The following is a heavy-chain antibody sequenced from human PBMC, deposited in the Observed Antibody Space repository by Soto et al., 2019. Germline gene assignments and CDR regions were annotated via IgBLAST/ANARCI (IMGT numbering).Heavy chain of an antibody. V-gene: IGHV3-23*01. J-gene: IGHJ4*02. CDR2: INGSGGST. CDR1: GFTFSSYA. Sequence: EVQRLESGGGLVQPGGSLRLSCAASGFTFSSYAMSWVRQAPGKGLEWVSAINGSGGSTYYADSVKGRFTISRDNSKNTRYLRMNSQSAEDTAVYYCAKARGIQLWRQGCFDYLGQGSLVTVST. D-gene: IGHD5-18*01. CDR3: AKARGIQLWRQGCFDY.